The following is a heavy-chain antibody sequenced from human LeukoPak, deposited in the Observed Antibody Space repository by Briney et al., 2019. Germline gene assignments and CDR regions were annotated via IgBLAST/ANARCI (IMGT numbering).Heavy chain of an antibody. D-gene: IGHD3-10*01. V-gene: IGHV3-30*19. CDR3: ARDHYYGSGSSPDY. CDR1: GFTFSSYG. Sequence: GGSLRLSCAASGFTFSSYGMHWVRQAPGKGLEWVAVIWYDGSNKYYADSVKGRFTISRDNSKNTLYLQMNSLRAEDTAVYYCARDHYYGSGSSPDYWGQGTLVTVSS. J-gene: IGHJ4*02. CDR2: IWYDGSNK.